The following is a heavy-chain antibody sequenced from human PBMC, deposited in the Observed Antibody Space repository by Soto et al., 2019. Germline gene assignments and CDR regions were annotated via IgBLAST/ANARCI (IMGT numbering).Heavy chain of an antibody. CDR1: GFTFSNAW. D-gene: IGHD6-6*01. CDR3: TTGSTSTKNY. J-gene: IGHJ4*02. CDR2: IKSKTDGGTT. V-gene: IGHV3-15*01. Sequence: GGSLRLSCAASGFTFSNAWLSWVRQAPGKGLEWVGRIKSKTDGGTTDYTAPVKGRFTISRDDSKDTLYLQMNSLKIEDTAVYYCTTGSTSTKNYWGQGTLVTVSS.